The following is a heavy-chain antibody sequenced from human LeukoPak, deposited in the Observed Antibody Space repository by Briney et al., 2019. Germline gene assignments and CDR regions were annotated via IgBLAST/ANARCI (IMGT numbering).Heavy chain of an antibody. CDR3: ARSQTRYYDSSGQHDY. V-gene: IGHV4-31*03. CDR1: GGSISSGGYY. CDR2: IYYSGST. Sequence: SETLSLTCTVSGGSISSGGYYWSWIRQHPGKGLEWIGYIYYSGSTYYNPSLKSRVTISVDTSKNQFSLKLSSVTAADTAVYYCARSQTRYYDSSGQHDYWGQGTLVTVSS. J-gene: IGHJ4*02. D-gene: IGHD3-22*01.